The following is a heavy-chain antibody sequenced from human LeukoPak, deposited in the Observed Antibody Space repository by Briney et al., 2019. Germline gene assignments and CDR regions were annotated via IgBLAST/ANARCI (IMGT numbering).Heavy chain of an antibody. CDR1: GFTLTYAW. J-gene: IGHJ4*02. CDR2: IKSKSEGGTT. Sequence: GGSLRLSCAASGFTLTYAWMTWVRQAPGKGLEWVGRIKSKSEGGTTDYAAPVKGRFNISRDDSKNTLYLQMNSLKTEDTAVYYCSTDGNFDYWGQGTLVTVSS. CDR3: STDGNFDY. V-gene: IGHV3-15*01.